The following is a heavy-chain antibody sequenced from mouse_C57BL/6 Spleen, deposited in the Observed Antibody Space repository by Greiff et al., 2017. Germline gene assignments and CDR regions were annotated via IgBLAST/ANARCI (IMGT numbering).Heavy chain of an antibody. CDR1: GYTFTSYW. V-gene: IGHV1-53*01. J-gene: IGHJ4*01. CDR2: INPSNGGT. CDR3: ARSLDGYYDPYYAMDY. D-gene: IGHD2-3*01. Sequence: QVQLQQPGTELVKPGASVKLSCKASGYTFTSYWMHWVKQRPGQGLEWIGNINPSNGGTNYNEKFKSKATLTVDKSSSTAYMQLSSLTSEDSAVYYCARSLDGYYDPYYAMDYWGQGTSVTVSS.